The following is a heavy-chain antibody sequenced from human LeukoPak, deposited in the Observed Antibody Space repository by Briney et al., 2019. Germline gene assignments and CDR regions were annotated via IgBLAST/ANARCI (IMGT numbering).Heavy chain of an antibody. CDR2: ISWNSGSI. V-gene: IGHV3-9*01. J-gene: IGHJ4*02. CDR1: GFTFDDYA. CDR3: AKDSFAVAGRGPLDY. D-gene: IGHD6-19*01. Sequence: GGSLRPSCAASGFTFDDYAMHWVRQAPGKGLEWVSGISWNSGSIGYADSVKGRFTISRDNAKNSLYLQMNSLRAEDTALYYCAKDSFAVAGRGPLDYWGQGTLVTVSS.